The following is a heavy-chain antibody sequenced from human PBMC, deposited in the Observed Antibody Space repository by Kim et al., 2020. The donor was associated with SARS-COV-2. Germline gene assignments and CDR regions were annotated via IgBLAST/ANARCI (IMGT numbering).Heavy chain of an antibody. Sequence: SETLSLTCTVSGGSTNGYYCSWIRQPAGKGREWIVDFYGAGYSDSNPSLKRRVTSSVNTSKKQLSRKRTSATAAKTAGYSVAKHVKNMATTGAVGGLDV. J-gene: IGHJ3*01. CDR2: FYGAGYS. CDR3: AKHVKNMATTGAVGGLDV. D-gene: IGHD2-21*01. CDR1: GGSTNGYY. V-gene: IGHV4-59*12.